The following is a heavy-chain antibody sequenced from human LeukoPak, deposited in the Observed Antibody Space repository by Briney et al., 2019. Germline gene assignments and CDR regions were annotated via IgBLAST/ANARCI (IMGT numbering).Heavy chain of an antibody. J-gene: IGHJ4*02. Sequence: SETLSLTCTVSGGSVSSGSYYWSWIRQPAWKGLEWIGRIYTSGSTNYNPSLKSRVTISVDTSKNQFSLKLSSVTAADTAVYYCARSGAGRWLWELLHYFDYWGQGTLVTVSS. CDR2: IYTSGST. D-gene: IGHD3-10*01. CDR1: GGSVSSGSYY. V-gene: IGHV4-61*02. CDR3: ARSGAGRWLWELLHYFDY.